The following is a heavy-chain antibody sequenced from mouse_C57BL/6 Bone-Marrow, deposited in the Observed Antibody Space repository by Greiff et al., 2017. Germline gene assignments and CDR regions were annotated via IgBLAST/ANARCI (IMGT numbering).Heavy chain of an antibody. D-gene: IGHD2-5*01. CDR1: GYTFTSYW. CDR3: AIGRAFYSNYDY. J-gene: IGHJ2*01. CDR2: IDPSDSYT. V-gene: IGHV1-50*01. Sequence: QVQLQQSGAELVKPGASVKLSCKASGYTFTSYWMQWVKQRPGQGLEWIGEIDPSDSYTNYNQKFKGKATLTVETSSSTAYMQLSSLSSEVSAVYYCAIGRAFYSNYDYWGQGTTLTVAS.